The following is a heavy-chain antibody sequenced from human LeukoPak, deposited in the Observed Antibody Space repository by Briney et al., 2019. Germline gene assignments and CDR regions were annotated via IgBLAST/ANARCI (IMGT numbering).Heavy chain of an antibody. CDR1: GGSISSSSYY. V-gene: IGHV4-39*01. CDR2: IYYSGST. J-gene: IGHJ5*02. D-gene: IGHD6-13*01. CDR3: ARRGMAAAGPGVIWFDP. Sequence: PSEILSLTCTVSGGSISSSSYYWGWIRQPPGKGLEWIGSIYYSGSTYYNPSLKSRVTISVDTSKNQFSLKLSSVTAADTAVYYCARRGMAAAGPGVIWFDPWGQATLVTVSS.